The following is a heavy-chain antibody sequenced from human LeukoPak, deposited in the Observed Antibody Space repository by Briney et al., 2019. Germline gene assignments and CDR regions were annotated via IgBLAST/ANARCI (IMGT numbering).Heavy chain of an antibody. J-gene: IGHJ2*01. CDR2: ISGSGGST. Sequence: GGSLTLSCAASGFTFSSYAMSWVRQAPGKGLEWVSAISGSGGSTYYADSVKGRFTISRDNAKNTLYLQMNRLRAEDTAVYYCAKDPSGGWYWYFDLWGRGTLVTVSS. D-gene: IGHD6-25*01. V-gene: IGHV3-23*01. CDR1: GFTFSSYA. CDR3: AKDPSGGWYWYFDL.